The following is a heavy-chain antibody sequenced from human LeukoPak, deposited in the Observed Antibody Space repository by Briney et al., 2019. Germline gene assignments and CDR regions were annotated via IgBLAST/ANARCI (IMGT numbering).Heavy chain of an antibody. D-gene: IGHD3-22*01. CDR1: GFTFSSYA. V-gene: IGHV3-23*01. J-gene: IGHJ6*02. CDR3: AKSSYYDSSGYYYVGYYYGMDV. Sequence: GGSLRLSCAASGFTFSSYAMSWVRQAPGKGLEWVSAISGSGGSTYYADSVKGRFTISRDNSKNTLYLQMNSLRAEDTAVYYCAKSSYYDSSGYYYVGYYYGMDVWDQGTTVTVSS. CDR2: ISGSGGST.